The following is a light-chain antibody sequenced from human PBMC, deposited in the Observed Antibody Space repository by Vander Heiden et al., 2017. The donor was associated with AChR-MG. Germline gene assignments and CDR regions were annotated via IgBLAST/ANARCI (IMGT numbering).Light chain of an antibody. J-gene: IGLJ2*01. CDR2: DVS. V-gene: IGLV2-14*03. Sequence: QSSLTQPALVSESPAPSTITSFTGTSSDVGGYNYVSGYQQPPGNAPKLMIYDVSRRPAGVSNRFSGSSSGNTASLTISGLQAEDEADYYCSSYTSSSTVVFGGGTKLTVL. CDR3: SSYTSSSTVV. CDR1: SSDVGGYNY.